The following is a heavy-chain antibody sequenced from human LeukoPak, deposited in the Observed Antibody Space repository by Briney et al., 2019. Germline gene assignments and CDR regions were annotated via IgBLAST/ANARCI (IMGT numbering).Heavy chain of an antibody. D-gene: IGHD3-10*01. J-gene: IGHJ4*02. CDR1: GFTFSTYV. CDR3: VRGSGY. V-gene: IGHV3-64D*06. CDR2: ISSNGDNT. Sequence: GGSLRLSCSVSGFTFSTYVMHWVRQAPGKGLEYVSAISSNGDNTYYADSVKGRFTISRDNSKNTLYLQMSSLRADDTAVYYCVRGSGYWGQGTLVTVSS.